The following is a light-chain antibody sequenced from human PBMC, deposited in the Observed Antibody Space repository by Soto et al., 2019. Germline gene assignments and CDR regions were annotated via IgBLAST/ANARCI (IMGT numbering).Light chain of an antibody. J-gene: IGKJ3*01. CDR1: QSVSTN. CDR3: QQYNNWPLT. V-gene: IGKV3-15*01. Sequence: EIVMAQSPATLSVSPGERATLSCRASQSVSTNLAWYQQKAGQAPRLLIYGASTRATGIPARFSGSGSGTEFPLTISSLQSEDFAVYYCQQYNNWPLTFGPGTKVDIK. CDR2: GAS.